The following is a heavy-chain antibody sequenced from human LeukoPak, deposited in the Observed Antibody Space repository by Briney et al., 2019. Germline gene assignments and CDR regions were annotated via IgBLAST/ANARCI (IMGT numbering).Heavy chain of an antibody. CDR2: IKQDGSEK. D-gene: IGHD1-1*01. Sequence: GGSLRLSCAASGFTFSNFWLSWVRQAPGKGLEYVANIKQDGSEKNYVDSVKGRFTISRDNAKNSLYLQMNSLRAEDTAVYYCARDLSDWNPFHYYYYYYYMDVWGKGTTVTVSS. CDR1: GFTFSNFW. CDR3: ARDLSDWNPFHYYYYYYYMDV. V-gene: IGHV3-7*01. J-gene: IGHJ6*03.